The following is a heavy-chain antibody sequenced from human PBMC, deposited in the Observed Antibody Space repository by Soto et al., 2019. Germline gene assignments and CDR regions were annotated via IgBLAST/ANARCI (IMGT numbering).Heavy chain of an antibody. Sequence: SETLSLTCTVSGGSISSYYWSWIRQPPGKGLKWIGYIYYSGSTNYNPSLKSRVTISVDTSKNQFSLKLSSVTAADTAVYYCARDRSEDYGDYYYYYYGMDVWGQGTTVTVSS. D-gene: IGHD4-17*01. J-gene: IGHJ6*02. CDR1: GGSISSYY. CDR3: ARDRSEDYGDYYYYYYGMDV. CDR2: IYYSGST. V-gene: IGHV4-59*01.